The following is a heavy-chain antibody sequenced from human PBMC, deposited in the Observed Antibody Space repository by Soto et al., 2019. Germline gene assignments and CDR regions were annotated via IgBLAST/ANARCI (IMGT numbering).Heavy chain of an antibody. V-gene: IGHV4-59*01. Sequence: QVQLQESGPGLVKPSETLSLTCTVSGGSISSYYWSWIRQPPGKGLEWIGYIYYSGSTNYNPSLKSRVTISVDTSKNQFSLKLSSVTAADTAVYYCARSKGGSYYDSYFDYWGQGTLVTVSS. CDR2: IYYSGST. CDR3: ARSKGGSYYDSYFDY. CDR1: GGSISSYY. D-gene: IGHD1-26*01. J-gene: IGHJ4*02.